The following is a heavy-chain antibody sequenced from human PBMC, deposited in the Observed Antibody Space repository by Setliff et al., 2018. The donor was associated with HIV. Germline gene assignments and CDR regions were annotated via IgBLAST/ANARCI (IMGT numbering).Heavy chain of an antibody. D-gene: IGHD4-17*01. Sequence: GGSLRLSCAASGFTFSTYAMSWVRQAPGKGLEWVSAITDGGGTTYYADSVKGRFTISRDNSKNTLYLQINSLRAEDTAVYYCVRDRDYGGLIDYWGQGTLVTVSS. CDR3: VRDRDYGGLIDY. J-gene: IGHJ4*02. V-gene: IGHV3-23*01. CDR2: ITDGGGTT. CDR1: GFTFSTYA.